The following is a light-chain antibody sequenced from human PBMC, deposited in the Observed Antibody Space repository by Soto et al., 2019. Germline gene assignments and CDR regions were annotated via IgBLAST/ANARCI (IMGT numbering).Light chain of an antibody. Sequence: DIHLTQAPSTLSESVVDRVTITCLASQTISHWLAWYQQKPGKAPKLLIFDASNLENGVPSRFSGSGSGTEFTLTITGLQPDDFATYYCQQYNTYWTFGQGTKVDIK. J-gene: IGKJ1*01. V-gene: IGKV1-5*01. CDR2: DAS. CDR1: QTISHW. CDR3: QQYNTYWT.